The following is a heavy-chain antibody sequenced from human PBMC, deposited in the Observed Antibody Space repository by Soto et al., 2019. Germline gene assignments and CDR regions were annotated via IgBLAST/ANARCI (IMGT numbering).Heavy chain of an antibody. CDR1: GFTFSSYA. V-gene: IGHV3-30-3*01. CDR3: ARGDDYGERKAD. CDR2: ISYDGSNK. J-gene: IGHJ4*02. Sequence: QVQLVESGGGVVQPGRSLRLSCAASGFTFSSYAMHWVRQAPGKGLEWVAVISYDGSNKYYADSVKGRFTISRDNSKNTLYLQMNSLRAEDTAVYYCARGDDYGERKADWGQGTLVTVSS. D-gene: IGHD4-17*01.